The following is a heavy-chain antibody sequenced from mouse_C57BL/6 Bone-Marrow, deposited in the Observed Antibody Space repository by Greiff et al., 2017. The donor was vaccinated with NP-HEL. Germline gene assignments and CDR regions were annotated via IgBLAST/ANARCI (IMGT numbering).Heavy chain of an antibody. CDR2: IYPRSGNT. J-gene: IGHJ1*01. V-gene: IGHV1-81*01. Sequence: QVQLQQSGAELARPGASVKLSCKASGYTFTSYGISWVKQRTGQGLEWIGEIYPRSGNTYYNEKFKGKATLTADKSSSTAYMELRSLTSEDSAVYFCAREGIYYGRSYRDFDVWGAGTTVTVSS. CDR1: GYTFTSYG. D-gene: IGHD1-1*01. CDR3: AREGIYYGRSYRDFDV.